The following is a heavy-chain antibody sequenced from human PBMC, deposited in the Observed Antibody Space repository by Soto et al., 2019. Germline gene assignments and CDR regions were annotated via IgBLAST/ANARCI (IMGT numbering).Heavy chain of an antibody. J-gene: IGHJ4*02. V-gene: IGHV4-4*03. CDR3: ACRDPGTSVDY. CDR1: GGSLTSNTW. CDR2: IYRTGST. Sequence: PPETLSPTCAVSGGSLTSNTWWTWVRQPPGQGLEWIGEIYRTGSTNYNPSLKSRGTISLDKSENQFTLKVTYLTAADTAVYYSACRDPGTSVDYWGQGTLVTVSS. D-gene: IGHD1-7*01.